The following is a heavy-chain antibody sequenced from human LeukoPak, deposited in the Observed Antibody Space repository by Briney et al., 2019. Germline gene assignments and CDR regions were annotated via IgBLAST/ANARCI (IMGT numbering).Heavy chain of an antibody. CDR1: GFTFSDYY. CDR3: ATAKSPHSSSWYPFFDY. J-gene: IGHJ4*02. Sequence: GGSLRLSCAASGFTFSDYYMSWLRDAPGKGLEWVSYISSSGSTIYYAHSVKGRFTISRDNAKNSLYLQMNSLRAEDTAVYYCATAKSPHSSSWYPFFDYWGQGTLVTVSS. V-gene: IGHV3-11*04. D-gene: IGHD6-13*01. CDR2: ISSSGSTI.